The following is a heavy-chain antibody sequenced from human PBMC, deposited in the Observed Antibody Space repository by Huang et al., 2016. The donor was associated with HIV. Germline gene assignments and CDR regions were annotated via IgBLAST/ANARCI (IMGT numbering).Heavy chain of an antibody. D-gene: IGHD3-10*01. CDR1: GFTFSTFN. Sequence: EVQLMESGGGLVQPGGSLRLSCAASGFTFSTFNMNWFRKAPGKGLEWVSYITSSSGSIYYADSVKGRFTISRDNAKNSLYLQMNSLRAEDTAVYYCARFGSYYYGSGSYLDAFDIWGQGTMVTVSS. CDR3: ARFGSYYYGSGSYLDAFDI. J-gene: IGHJ3*02. CDR2: ITSSSGSI. V-gene: IGHV3-48*01.